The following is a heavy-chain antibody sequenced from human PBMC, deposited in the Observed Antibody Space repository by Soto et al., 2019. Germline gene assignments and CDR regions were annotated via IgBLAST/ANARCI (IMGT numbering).Heavy chain of an antibody. CDR3: ARDPSPNWNYGPYYFDY. V-gene: IGHV3-21*01. J-gene: IGHJ4*02. CDR2: ISSSGYI. CDR1: GFPFGDFA. D-gene: IGHD1-7*01. Sequence: AGGSLRLSCAGSGFPFGDFAMSWVRQGPGKGLEWISSISSSGYIYYADSVRGRFTISRDNAKNSLYLQMNSLRDEDTALYYCARDPSPNWNYGPYYFDYWGQGTLVTVSS.